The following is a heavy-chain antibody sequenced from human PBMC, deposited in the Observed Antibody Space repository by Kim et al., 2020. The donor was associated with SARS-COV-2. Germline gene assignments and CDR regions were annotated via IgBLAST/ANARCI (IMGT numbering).Heavy chain of an antibody. CDR3: ARDRLPSIAAAGEGGDWFDP. CDR1: GGTFSSYA. Sequence: SVKVSCKASGGTFSSYAISWVRQAPGQGLEWMGGIIPIFGTANYAQKFQGRVTITADESTSTAYMELSSLRSEDTAVYYCARDRLPSIAAAGEGGDWFDPWGQGTLVTVSS. D-gene: IGHD6-13*01. CDR2: IIPIFGTA. V-gene: IGHV1-69*13. J-gene: IGHJ5*02.